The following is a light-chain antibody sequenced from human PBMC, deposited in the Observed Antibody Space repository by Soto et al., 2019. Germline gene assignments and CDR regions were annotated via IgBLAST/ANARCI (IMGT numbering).Light chain of an antibody. CDR3: QQRSNWPLT. CDR2: DAS. CDR1: QSISRY. Sequence: EIVLTQSPATLSLSPGERATLSCRASQSISRYLVWYQQKPGQAPRLLIYDASTRATGIPARFSGSGSGRDFTLTVSSLEPEDFAVYFCQQRSNWPLTFGGGTKVEIE. J-gene: IGKJ4*01. V-gene: IGKV3-11*02.